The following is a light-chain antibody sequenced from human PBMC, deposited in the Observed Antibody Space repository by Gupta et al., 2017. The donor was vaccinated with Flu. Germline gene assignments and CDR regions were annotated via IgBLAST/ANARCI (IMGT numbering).Light chain of an antibody. Sequence: VTLGQPASISCRSSQSLVDSAGNTYLHWFHQRPGQSPRRLIYRVSNRDSGVPDRFSGSGSGTDFTLKINRVEAEDVGVYYCMQSTHWPRTFGQGTKLEIK. J-gene: IGKJ2*01. V-gene: IGKV2-30*01. CDR1: QSLVDSAGNTY. CDR2: RVS. CDR3: MQSTHWPRT.